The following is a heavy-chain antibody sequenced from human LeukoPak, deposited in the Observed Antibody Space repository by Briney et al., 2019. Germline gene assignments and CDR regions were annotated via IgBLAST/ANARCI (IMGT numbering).Heavy chain of an antibody. D-gene: IGHD3-10*01. V-gene: IGHV4-34*01. Sequence: SETLSLTCAVYGGSFSGYYWSWIRQPPGKGLEWIGEMNHSGSTYYNPSLKSRVTISVDTSKNQFSLKLSSVTAADTAVYYCARVRGNYYGSGSFDYWGQGTLVTVSS. CDR2: MNHSGST. CDR3: ARVRGNYYGSGSFDY. CDR1: GGSFSGYY. J-gene: IGHJ4*02.